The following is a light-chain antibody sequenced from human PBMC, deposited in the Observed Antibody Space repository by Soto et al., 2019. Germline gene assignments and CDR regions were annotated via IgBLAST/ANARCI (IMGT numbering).Light chain of an antibody. CDR1: SGHSSYI. J-gene: IGLJ1*01. Sequence: QLVLTQSSSASASLGSSGKLTCTLSSGHSSYIIAWHQQPPGKAPRYLMNLEGSGTYNKGSGVPDRFSGSSSGADRYLIISNLQFEDEADYYCETWDSNTRVFGTGTKVTVL. V-gene: IGLV4-60*02. CDR2: LEGSGTY. CDR3: ETWDSNTRV.